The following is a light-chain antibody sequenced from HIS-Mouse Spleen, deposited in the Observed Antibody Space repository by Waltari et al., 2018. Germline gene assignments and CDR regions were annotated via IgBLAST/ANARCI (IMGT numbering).Light chain of an antibody. J-gene: IGLJ2*01. Sequence: QSALTQPPSASGSPGQSVTIPCTGTSSDVGGYNYVLWYQQHPGKAPKLMIYEVSKRPSGVPDRFSGSKSGNTASLTVSGLQAEDEADYYCSSYAGSNIVVFGGGTKLTVL. CDR2: EVS. CDR3: SSYAGSNIVV. V-gene: IGLV2-8*01. CDR1: SSDVGGYNY.